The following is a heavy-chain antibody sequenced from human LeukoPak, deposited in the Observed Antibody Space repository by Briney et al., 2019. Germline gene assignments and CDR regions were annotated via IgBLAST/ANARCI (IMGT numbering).Heavy chain of an antibody. V-gene: IGHV3-48*01. CDR3: TRDGRVAYEMDV. CDR2: ISPGTI. CDR1: GFTFSRHP. J-gene: IGHJ6*02. Sequence: PGGSLRLSCAASGFTFSRHPMNWVRQAPGKELEWVSYISPGTIYYADSVKGRFTISRDNAKNSLYLQMNSLRAEDTAVYYCTRDGRVAYEMDVWGQGTTVTVSS. D-gene: IGHD2-15*01.